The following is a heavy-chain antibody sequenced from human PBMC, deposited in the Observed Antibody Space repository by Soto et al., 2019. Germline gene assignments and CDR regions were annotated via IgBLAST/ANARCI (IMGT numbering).Heavy chain of an antibody. V-gene: IGHV3-9*01. CDR2: ISWNGGNI. Sequence: VQLVESGGGSVQPGRSLRLSCAASGFTFDDYAMHWVRQAPGKGLEWVSGISWNGGNIGYADSVKGRFTISRDNAKKSLYLQMNSLRPEDTALYYCAKVGTHIEDWGQGTLVTVSS. CDR3: AKVGTHIED. J-gene: IGHJ4*02. D-gene: IGHD7-27*01. CDR1: GFTFDDYA.